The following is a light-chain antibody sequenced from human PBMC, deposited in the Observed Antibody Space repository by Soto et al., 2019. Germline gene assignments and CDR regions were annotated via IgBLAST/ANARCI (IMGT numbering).Light chain of an antibody. CDR3: QQDNSWPPWT. Sequence: EIVMTQSPATLSVSPGERATLSCRASQRVSSNLAWYQHKPGQAPRLLIYGASTRVTGIPARFSGSGSGTEDALTVSRLQSEDVAVYDRQQDNSWPPWTFGQVNNVDIK. CDR2: GAS. CDR1: QRVSSN. J-gene: IGKJ1*01. V-gene: IGKV3-15*01.